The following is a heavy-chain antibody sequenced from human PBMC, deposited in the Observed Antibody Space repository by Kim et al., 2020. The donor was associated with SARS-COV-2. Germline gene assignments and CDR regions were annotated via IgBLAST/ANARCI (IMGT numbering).Heavy chain of an antibody. CDR2: FDPEDGET. CDR1: GYTLTELS. Sequence: ASVKVSCKVSGYTLTELSMHWVRQAPGKGLEWMGGFDPEDGETIYAQKFQGRVTMTEDTSTDTAYMELSSLRSEDTAVYYCAILGYYGSGSLAFDYWGQGTLVTVSS. D-gene: IGHD3-10*01. CDR3: AILGYYGSGSLAFDY. J-gene: IGHJ4*02. V-gene: IGHV1-24*01.